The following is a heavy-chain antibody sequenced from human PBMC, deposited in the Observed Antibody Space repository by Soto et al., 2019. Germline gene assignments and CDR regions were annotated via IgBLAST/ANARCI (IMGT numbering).Heavy chain of an antibody. Sequence: GASVKVSCKASGYTFTSYGISWVRQAPGQGLEWKGIINPSGGSTSYAQKFQGRVTMTRDTSTSTVYMELSSLRSEDTAVYYCARAGEHLGLYEDVWGQGTTVTVSS. CDR1: GYTFTSYG. D-gene: IGHD3-16*01. CDR3: ARAGEHLGLYEDV. CDR2: INPSGGST. J-gene: IGHJ6*02. V-gene: IGHV1-46*01.